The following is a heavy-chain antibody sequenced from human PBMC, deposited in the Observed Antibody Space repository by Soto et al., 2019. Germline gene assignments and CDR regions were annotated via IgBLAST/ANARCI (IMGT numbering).Heavy chain of an antibody. Sequence: GGSLRLSCAASGFTFSDYYMSWIRQAPGKGLEWVSYISSSGSTIYYADSVKGRFTISRDNAKNSLYLQMNSLRAEDTAVYYCARELGPFEIFGANYGMDVWGQGTTVTVSS. V-gene: IGHV3-11*01. CDR3: ARELGPFEIFGANYGMDV. D-gene: IGHD3-3*01. CDR2: ISSSGSTI. CDR1: GFTFSDYY. J-gene: IGHJ6*02.